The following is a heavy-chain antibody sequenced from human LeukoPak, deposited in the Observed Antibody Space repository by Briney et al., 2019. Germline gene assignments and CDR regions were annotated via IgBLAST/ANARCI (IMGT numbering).Heavy chain of an antibody. CDR3: ARDPGYSSSWALENWFDP. Sequence: SETLSLTCTVSGGSISSSGYYWGWIRQPPGKGLEWIGSIYYSGSTYYNPSLKSRVTISVDTSKNQFSLKLSSVTAADTAVYYCARDPGYSSSWALENWFDPWGQGTLVTVSS. CDR1: GGSISSSGYY. J-gene: IGHJ5*02. D-gene: IGHD6-13*01. V-gene: IGHV4-39*07. CDR2: IYYSGST.